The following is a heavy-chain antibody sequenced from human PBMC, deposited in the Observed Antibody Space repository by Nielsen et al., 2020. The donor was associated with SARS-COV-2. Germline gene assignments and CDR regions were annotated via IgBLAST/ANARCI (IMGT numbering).Heavy chain of an antibody. D-gene: IGHD2-2*02. Sequence: GGSLRLSCAASGFTFSNAWMSWVRQAPGKGLECVGRIKSKTDGGTTDYAAPVKGRFTISRDDSKNTLYLQMNSLKTEDTAVYYCTTDRGRCSSTSCSTLDYWGQGTLVTVSS. J-gene: IGHJ4*02. CDR1: GFTFSNAW. CDR3: TTDRGRCSSTSCSTLDY. V-gene: IGHV3-15*01. CDR2: IKSKTDGGTT.